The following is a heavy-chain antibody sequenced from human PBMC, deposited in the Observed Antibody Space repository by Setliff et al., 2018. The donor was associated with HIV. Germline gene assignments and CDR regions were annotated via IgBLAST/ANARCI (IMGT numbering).Heavy chain of an antibody. CDR3: ARGRKKTLAVSGTRYFDF. J-gene: IGHJ4*02. CDR1: GASISSDT. D-gene: IGHD6-19*01. Sequence: PSETLSLTCIVSGASISSDTWSWIRQPPGKGLQWIGFIYNSEMSNYNPSLKSRVSMSLETSKNQFSRKLTSVTAADTAVYYCARGRKKTLAVSGTRYFDFWGQGTMVTVSS. V-gene: IGHV4-59*01. CDR2: IYNSEMS.